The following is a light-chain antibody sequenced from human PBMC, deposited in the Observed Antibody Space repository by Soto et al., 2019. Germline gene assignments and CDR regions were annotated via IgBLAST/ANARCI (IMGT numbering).Light chain of an antibody. CDR1: QSVSNS. CDR3: QQGSDWPPTYT. J-gene: IGKJ2*01. CDR2: GIS. Sequence: EMVLTQSPATLSLSPGERVTLSCRASQSVSNSLVWYQQKAGQAPRLLLYGISYRATGVPARFSGSGSGTDVTLSISSLEPEDFAIYYCQQGSDWPPTYTFGQGTKLEIK. V-gene: IGKV3-11*01.